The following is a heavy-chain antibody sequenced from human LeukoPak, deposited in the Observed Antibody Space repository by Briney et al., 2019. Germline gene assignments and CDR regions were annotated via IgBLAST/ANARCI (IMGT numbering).Heavy chain of an antibody. Sequence: SETLSLTCTVSGGSISSCYWSWIRQPAGKGLEWIGRIYTSGSTNYNPSLKSRVTMSVDTSKNQFSLKLSSVTAADTAVYYCTGSGWYESDYWGQGTLVTVSS. CDR2: IYTSGST. V-gene: IGHV4-4*07. CDR1: GGSISSCY. J-gene: IGHJ4*02. CDR3: TGSGWYESDY. D-gene: IGHD6-19*01.